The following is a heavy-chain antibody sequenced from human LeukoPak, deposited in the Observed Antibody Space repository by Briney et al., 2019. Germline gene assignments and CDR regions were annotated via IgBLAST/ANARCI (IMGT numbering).Heavy chain of an antibody. Sequence: GGSLRLSCAASGLTFSTSGMHWVRQAPGKGLEWVAFIRNDGSDKYYADSVKGRFTISRDNSKNMMYLQMNSLRAEDTAVYYCAKSRNWGFDPWGQGTLVTVSS. J-gene: IGHJ5*02. CDR1: GLTFSTSG. CDR3: AKSRNWGFDP. CDR2: IRNDGSDK. D-gene: IGHD2/OR15-2a*01. V-gene: IGHV3-30*02.